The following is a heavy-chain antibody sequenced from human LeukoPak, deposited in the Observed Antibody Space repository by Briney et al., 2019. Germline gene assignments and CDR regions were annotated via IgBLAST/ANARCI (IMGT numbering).Heavy chain of an antibody. Sequence: HPGGSLRLSCAASGFTFSSYAMSWVRQAPGKGLEWVSAISGSGDSTYYGDSVKGRFTISRDNSKNMLYLQMDSLRAEDTAVYHCARERATSTSTWSFDYWGQGTLVTVSS. CDR2: ISGSGDST. CDR3: ARERATSTSTWSFDY. V-gene: IGHV3-23*01. J-gene: IGHJ4*02. CDR1: GFTFSSYA. D-gene: IGHD2-2*01.